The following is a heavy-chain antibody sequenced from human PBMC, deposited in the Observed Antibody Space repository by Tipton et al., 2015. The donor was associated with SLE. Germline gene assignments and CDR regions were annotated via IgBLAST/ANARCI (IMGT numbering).Heavy chain of an antibody. V-gene: IGHV4-34*01. Sequence: TLSLTCAVYGGSLSGYYWSWIRQPPGKGLEWIGEINHSGSTNYNPSLKSRVTISVDTSKNQFSLKLSSVTAADTAVYYCARAPYFDYWGQGTLVTVSS. CDR3: ARAPYFDY. CDR2: INHSGST. J-gene: IGHJ4*02. CDR1: GGSLSGYY.